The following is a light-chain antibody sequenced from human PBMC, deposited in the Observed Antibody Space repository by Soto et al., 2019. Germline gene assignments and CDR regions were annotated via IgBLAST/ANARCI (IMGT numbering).Light chain of an antibody. CDR3: SSYAGSNNLYV. CDR1: NKEVGGYNY. Sequence: QSVLTHPPPASRAPGQSVTTSCPGNNKEVGGYNYVSWYQQHPGKAPKLMIYEVSKRPSGVPDRFSGSKSGNTASLTVSGLQAEDEADYYCSSYAGSNNLYVFGTGTKVTVL. V-gene: IGLV2-8*01. J-gene: IGLJ1*01. CDR2: EVS.